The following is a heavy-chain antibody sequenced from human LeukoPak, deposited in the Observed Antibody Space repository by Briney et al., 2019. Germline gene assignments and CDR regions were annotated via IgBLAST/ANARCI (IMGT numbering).Heavy chain of an antibody. D-gene: IGHD3-22*01. CDR1: GYTFTGYY. CDR2: INPNSGGT. J-gene: IGHJ4*02. CDR3: ARDRLPYYYDSSGYLLDY. Sequence: ASVKVSCKASGYTFTGYYMLWVRQAPGQGLEWMGWINPNSGGTNYAQKFQGRVTMTRDTSISTAYMELSRLRSDDTAVYYCARDRLPYYYDSSGYLLDYWGQGTLVTVSS. V-gene: IGHV1-2*02.